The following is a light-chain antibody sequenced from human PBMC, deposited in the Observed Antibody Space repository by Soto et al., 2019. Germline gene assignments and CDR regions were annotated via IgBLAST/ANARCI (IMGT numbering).Light chain of an antibody. V-gene: IGKV1-5*01. CDR2: YAS. J-gene: IGKJ2*01. Sequence: ISRSPSTHSGSVGHRVSIARRASQSIGYELVWYPPKPGKAPKLRFFYASGLQAGDPSRFSCCGSGTEFTLTTSTLQPDDWATYFCPQYHTYSYTFGQGTKVYIK. CDR1: QSIGYE. CDR3: PQYHTYSYT.